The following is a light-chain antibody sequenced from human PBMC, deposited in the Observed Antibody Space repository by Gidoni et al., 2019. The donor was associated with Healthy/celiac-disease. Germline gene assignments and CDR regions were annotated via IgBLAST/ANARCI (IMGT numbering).Light chain of an antibody. CDR3: MQALQTPFT. V-gene: IGKV2-28*01. Sequence: DIVMTQSPLSLPVTPGEPASISCRSSQSLLHSKGYNYLDWYLQKPGQSPQLLIYLGSNRASGVPDRFSGSGSGIDFTLKISRVEAEDVGVYYCMQALQTPFTFGPGTKVDIK. CDR1: QSLLHSKGYNY. J-gene: IGKJ3*01. CDR2: LGS.